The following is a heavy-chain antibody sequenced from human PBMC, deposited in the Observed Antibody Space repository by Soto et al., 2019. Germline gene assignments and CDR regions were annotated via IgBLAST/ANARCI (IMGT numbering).Heavy chain of an antibody. D-gene: IGHD1-20*01. CDR1: GFTLRNYA. V-gene: IGHV3-23*01. CDR2: ISANDVGT. CDR3: AKAKNDYNWDNRPPFDY. J-gene: IGHJ4*02. Sequence: GSLRLSCDASGFTLRNYAMTWIRQAPGKGLEWVSLISANDVGTYYAESVKTRFTISTDQSRNTVYLQMDGLRADDTAIYYCAKAKNDYNWDNRPPFDYWGQGTLVTVSS.